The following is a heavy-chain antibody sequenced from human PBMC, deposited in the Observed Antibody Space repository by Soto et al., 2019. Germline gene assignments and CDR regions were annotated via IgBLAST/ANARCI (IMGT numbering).Heavy chain of an antibody. D-gene: IGHD2-2*01. J-gene: IGHJ4*02. CDR1: GGSISSGGYY. CDR3: AGIVVAEAAHFDS. V-gene: IGHV4-31*03. Sequence: SETLSLTCTVSGGSISSGGYYWSWIRQHPGKGLEWIGYIYYSGSTYYNPSLKSRVTISVDTSKNQFSLKLSSVTAADTAVYYCAGIVVAEAAHFDSWGQGTLVTVSS. CDR2: IYYSGST.